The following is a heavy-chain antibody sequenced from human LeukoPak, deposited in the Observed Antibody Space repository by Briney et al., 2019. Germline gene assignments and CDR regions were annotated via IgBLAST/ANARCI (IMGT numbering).Heavy chain of an antibody. CDR3: AREGSGYDILTGYYCDY. Sequence: PGGSLRLSCAASGFTFSSYWMGWVRQAPGKGLEWVANIKQDGSEKYYVDSVKGRFTISRDNAKNSLYLQMNSLRAEDTAVYYCAREGSGYDILTGYYCDYWGQGTLVTVSS. CDR2: IKQDGSEK. D-gene: IGHD3-9*01. CDR1: GFTFSSYW. J-gene: IGHJ4*02. V-gene: IGHV3-7*01.